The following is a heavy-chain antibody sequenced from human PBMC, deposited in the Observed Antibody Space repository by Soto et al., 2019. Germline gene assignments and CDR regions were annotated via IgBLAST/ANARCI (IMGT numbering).Heavy chain of an antibody. D-gene: IGHD3-10*01. Sequence: SETLSLTCTVSGGSISSGDYYWSWIRQPPGKGLEWIGYIYYSGSTYYNPSLKSRVTISVDTSKNQFSLKLSSVTAADTAFYYCASFDTVASGDHWGQGTLVTVSS. CDR2: IYYSGST. CDR3: ASFDTVASGDH. V-gene: IGHV4-30-4*01. J-gene: IGHJ4*02. CDR1: GGSISSGDYY.